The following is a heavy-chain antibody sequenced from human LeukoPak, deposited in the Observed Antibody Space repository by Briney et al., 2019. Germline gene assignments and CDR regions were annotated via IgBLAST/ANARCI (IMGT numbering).Heavy chain of an antibody. D-gene: IGHD6-19*01. CDR1: GFTFSDYY. CDR2: ISSSGSTI. Sequence: GGSLRLSCTASGFTFSDYYMSWIRQAPGKGLEWVSYISSSGSTIYYADSVKGRFTISRDNAKNSLYLQMNSLRAEDTAVYYCAISSGWYTPHDYWGQGTLVTVSS. CDR3: AISSGWYTPHDY. J-gene: IGHJ4*02. V-gene: IGHV3-11*04.